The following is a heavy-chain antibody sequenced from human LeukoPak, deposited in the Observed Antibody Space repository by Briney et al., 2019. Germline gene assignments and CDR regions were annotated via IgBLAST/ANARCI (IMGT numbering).Heavy chain of an antibody. CDR2: MNPNSGNT. D-gene: IGHD3-22*01. CDR1: GYTFTSYD. V-gene: IGHV1-8*01. CDR3: ARFPSTYYYDSSGSVDY. J-gene: IGHJ4*02. Sequence: ASVKVSCKASGYTFTSYDINWVRQATGQGLEWMGWMNPNSGNTGYAQKFQGRVTMTRNTSISTAYMELSSPRSEDTAVYYCARFPSTYYYDSSGSVDYWGQGTLVTVSS.